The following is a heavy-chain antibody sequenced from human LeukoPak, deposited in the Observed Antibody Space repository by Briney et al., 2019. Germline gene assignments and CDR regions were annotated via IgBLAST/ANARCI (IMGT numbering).Heavy chain of an antibody. CDR2: IYYSGST. D-gene: IGHD6-25*01. J-gene: IGHJ4*02. CDR1: GGSISSGGYY. V-gene: IGHV4-31*03. Sequence: SQSLSLACTVAGGSISSGGYYWSWIREHPGKGLEWFGYIYYSGSTYYNPALKSRVTISVDRSKNQFSLKLSSVTAADTAVYYCARERGGSNGDPLGYWGQGTLVTVSS. CDR3: ARERGGSNGDPLGY.